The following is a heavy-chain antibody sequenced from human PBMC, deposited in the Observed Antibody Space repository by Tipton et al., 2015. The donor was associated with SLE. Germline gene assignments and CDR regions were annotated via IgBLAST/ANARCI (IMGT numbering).Heavy chain of an antibody. CDR1: GGSFSGYY. CDR3: AKDLSSSWSLDY. J-gene: IGHJ4*02. D-gene: IGHD6-13*01. CDR2: INHRGST. Sequence: TLSLTCAVYGGSFSGYYWSWIRQPPGKGLEWIGEINHRGSTDYNPSLKSRVSISVDKSKRQFSLKLSSVTAADTAVYYCAKDLSSSWSLDYWGQGTLVTVSS. V-gene: IGHV4-34*01.